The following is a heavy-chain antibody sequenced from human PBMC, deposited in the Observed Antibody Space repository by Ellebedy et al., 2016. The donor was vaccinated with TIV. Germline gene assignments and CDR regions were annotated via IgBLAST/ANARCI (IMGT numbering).Heavy chain of an antibody. CDR1: GFTFSTYW. D-gene: IGHD6-6*01. Sequence: GGSLRPSXAASGFTFSTYWMHWVRQAPGKGMVWASRIYTNVTTTSYAEFVKGQFIISRDKAKNTVYLQMNSLRAEDTAVYYCAKDPPKLLDLWGQGTMVTVSS. CDR2: IYTNVTTT. J-gene: IGHJ3*01. CDR3: AKDPPKLLDL. V-gene: IGHV3-74*01.